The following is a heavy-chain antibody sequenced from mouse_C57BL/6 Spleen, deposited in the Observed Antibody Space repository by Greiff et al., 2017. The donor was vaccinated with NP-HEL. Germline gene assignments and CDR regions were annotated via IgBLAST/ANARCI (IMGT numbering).Heavy chain of an antibody. CDR1: GYAFTNYL. V-gene: IGHV1-54*01. J-gene: IGHJ3*01. Sequence: QVQLQQPGAELVRPGTSVKVSCKASGYAFTNYLIEWVKQRPGQGLEWIGVINPGSGGTNYNEKFKGKATLTADKSSSTAYMQLSSLTSEESAVYFCARGGELGLKFAYWGQGTLVTVSA. CDR3: ARGGELGLKFAY. CDR2: INPGSGGT. D-gene: IGHD4-1*01.